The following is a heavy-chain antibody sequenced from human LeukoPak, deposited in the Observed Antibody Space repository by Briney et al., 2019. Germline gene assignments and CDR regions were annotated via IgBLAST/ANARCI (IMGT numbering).Heavy chain of an antibody. CDR3: ARTTWAGSVSLPFDY. J-gene: IGHJ4*02. V-gene: IGHV4-34*01. Sequence: LETLSLTCTVYGGSFSDFYWSWIRQPPGKGLEWIGEINHSGSTNFSPSLKSRVSISVDTSKKQFSLKLSSVTAADTAVYYCARTTWAGSVSLPFDYWGQGTLVTVSS. CDR1: GGSFSDFY. D-gene: IGHD3-16*02. CDR2: INHSGST.